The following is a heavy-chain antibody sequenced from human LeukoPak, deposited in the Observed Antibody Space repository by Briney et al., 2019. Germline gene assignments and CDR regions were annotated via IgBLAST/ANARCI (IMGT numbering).Heavy chain of an antibody. CDR1: GYSISSGYY. CDR3: ARAERRYSSSGYAVAYFDY. Sequence: PSETLSLTCTVSGYSISSGYYWGWIRQPPGKGLEWIGSIYHSGSTYYNPSLKSRVTISVDTSKNQFSLKLSSVTAADTAVYYCARAERRYSSSGYAVAYFDYWGQGTLVTVSS. CDR2: IYHSGST. J-gene: IGHJ4*02. V-gene: IGHV4-38-2*02. D-gene: IGHD6-6*01.